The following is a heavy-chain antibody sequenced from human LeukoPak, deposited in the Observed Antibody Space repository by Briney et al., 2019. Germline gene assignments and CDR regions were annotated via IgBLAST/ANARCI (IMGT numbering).Heavy chain of an antibody. V-gene: IGHV3-30*18. CDR2: ISYDGSNK. CDR1: GFTFNDYG. D-gene: IGHD6-19*01. J-gene: IGHJ4*02. CDR3: AKDRRSSGPAGNFDY. Sequence: GGSLRLSCAASGFTFNDYGMHWVRQAPGKGLEWVAVISYDGSNKYYADSVKGRFTISRDNSKNTLYLQMNSLRAEDTAVYYCAKDRRSSGPAGNFDYWGQGTLVTVSS.